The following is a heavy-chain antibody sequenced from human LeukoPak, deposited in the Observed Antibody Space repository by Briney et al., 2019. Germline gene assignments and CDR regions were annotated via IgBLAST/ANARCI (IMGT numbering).Heavy chain of an antibody. V-gene: IGHV4-59*01. CDR3: ARGVPYDFWSGYPNNWFDP. CDR1: GGSISSYY. D-gene: IGHD3-3*01. J-gene: IGHJ5*02. Sequence: PSETPSLTCTVSGGSISSYYWSWIRQPPGKGLEWIGYIYYSGSTNYNPSLKSRVTISIDTSKNQFSLKLSSVTAADTAVYYCARGVPYDFWSGYPNNWFDPWGQGTLVTVSS. CDR2: IYYSGST.